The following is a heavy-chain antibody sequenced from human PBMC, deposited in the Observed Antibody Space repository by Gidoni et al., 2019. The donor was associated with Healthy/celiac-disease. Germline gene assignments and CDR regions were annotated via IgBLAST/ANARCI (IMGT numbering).Heavy chain of an antibody. V-gene: IGHV3-23*01. Sequence: EVQLLESGGGLVQPGGSLRLSCAASGFTFSSYAMRWVRQAPGKGLEWVSAISGSGGSTYYADSVKGRFTISRDNSKNTLYLQMNSLRAEDTAVYYCAKDNWNYVSYFDYWGQGTLVTVSS. J-gene: IGHJ4*02. CDR1: GFTFSSYA. CDR2: ISGSGGST. D-gene: IGHD1-7*01. CDR3: AKDNWNYVSYFDY.